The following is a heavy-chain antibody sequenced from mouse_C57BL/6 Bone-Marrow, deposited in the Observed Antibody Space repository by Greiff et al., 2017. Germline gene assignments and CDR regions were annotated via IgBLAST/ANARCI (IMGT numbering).Heavy chain of an antibody. D-gene: IGHD1-1*01. CDR1: GFTFSSYG. V-gene: IGHV5-6*02. J-gene: IGHJ3*01. CDR2: ISSGGSYT. Sequence: DVMLVESGGDLVKPGGSLKLSCAASGFTFSSYGMSWVRQTPAKRLEWVATISSGGSYTYYPDSVKGRFTIARDNAKNTLYLQMSRLKYEDTAMYYCARDYSWFAYWGQGTLVTVSA. CDR3: ARDYSWFAY.